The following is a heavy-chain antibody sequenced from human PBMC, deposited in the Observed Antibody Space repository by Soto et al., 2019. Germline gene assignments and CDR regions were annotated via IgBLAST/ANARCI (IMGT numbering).Heavy chain of an antibody. V-gene: IGHV1-18*01. J-gene: IGHJ6*02. CDR1: GYTFSTSG. CDR2: ISTYNGDT. D-gene: IGHD2-15*01. Sequence: QVQLVQSGAEVRKPGASVKVSCKASGYTFSTSGMSWLRQAPGQGLEWMGWISTYNGDTNDAPKFQDRVTMTSDTSTSTVYMELRSLRSDVTAVDYCARAGAAPYYYYGMDVWGQGTRVTVSS. CDR3: ARAGAAPYYYYGMDV.